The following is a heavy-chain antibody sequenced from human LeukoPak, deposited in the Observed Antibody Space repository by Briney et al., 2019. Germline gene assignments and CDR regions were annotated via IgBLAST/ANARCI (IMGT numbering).Heavy chain of an antibody. V-gene: IGHV4-39*01. CDR3: ARQGEVTTEGYYYYYMDV. J-gene: IGHJ6*03. CDR2: IYYSGST. CDR1: GGSISSSSYY. D-gene: IGHD4-11*01. Sequence: SETLSLTCTVSGGSISSSSYYWGWIRQPPGKGLEWIGSIYYSGSTNYNPSLKSRVTISVDTSKNQFSLKLSSVTAADTAVYYCARQGEVTTEGYYYYYMDVWGKGTTVTVSS.